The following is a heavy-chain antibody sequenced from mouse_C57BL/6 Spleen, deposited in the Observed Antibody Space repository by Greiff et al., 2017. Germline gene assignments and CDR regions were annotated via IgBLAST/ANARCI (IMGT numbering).Heavy chain of an antibody. CDR3: ARLRGYDGGRTYAMDY. D-gene: IGHD2-2*01. V-gene: IGHV5-17*01. Sequence: EVMLVESGGGLVKPGGSLKLSCAASGFTFSDYGMHWVRQAPEKGLEWVAYISSGSSTIYYADTVKGRFTISRDNAKNTLFLQMTSLRSEDTAMYYCARLRGYDGGRTYAMDYWGQGTSVTVSS. CDR1: GFTFSDYG. J-gene: IGHJ4*01. CDR2: ISSGSSTI.